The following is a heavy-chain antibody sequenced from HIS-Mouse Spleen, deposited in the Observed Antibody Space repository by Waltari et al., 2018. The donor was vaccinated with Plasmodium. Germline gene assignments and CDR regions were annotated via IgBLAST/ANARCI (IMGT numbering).Heavy chain of an antibody. Sequence: QLQLQESGPGLVKPSETLSLPCTVSGGSISSSSYYWGWIRQPPGKGLEWIGSINSSGGTYYNPSLKRRVTISVDTSKNQLSLKLSSVTAADTAVYYCARLRIAVAGNFDYWGQGTLVTVSS. CDR2: INSSGGT. CDR1: GGSISSSSYY. CDR3: ARLRIAVAGNFDY. V-gene: IGHV4-39*01. J-gene: IGHJ4*02. D-gene: IGHD6-19*01.